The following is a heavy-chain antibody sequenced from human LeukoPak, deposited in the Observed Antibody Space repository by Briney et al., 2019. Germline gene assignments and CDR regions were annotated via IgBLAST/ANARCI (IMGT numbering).Heavy chain of an antibody. CDR1: GGSISSYY. D-gene: IGHD6-13*01. CDR3: ARVGHIAAAGTYDY. CDR2: ILHSGSP. V-gene: IGHV4-4*08. Sequence: PSETLSLTCTVSGGSISSYYWSWIRQSPGKGLEWNGNILHSGSPNYSPSLKSRVTVSFDTSKNQFSLNLSSVTAADTAVYYGARVGHIAAAGTYDYWGQGTLVTVSS. J-gene: IGHJ4*02.